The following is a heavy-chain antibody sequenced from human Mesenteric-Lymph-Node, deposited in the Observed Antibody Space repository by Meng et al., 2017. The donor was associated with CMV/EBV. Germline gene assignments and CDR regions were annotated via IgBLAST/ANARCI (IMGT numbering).Heavy chain of an antibody. J-gene: IGHJ4*02. Sequence: SVKVSCKASVGTFSSYAISWVRQAPGQGLEWMGGIIPIFGTANYAQKFQGRVTITTDESTSTAYMELSSLRSEDTAVYYCARGRVGVRHSVFGPYDYWGQGTLVTVSS. CDR2: IIPIFGTA. V-gene: IGHV1-69*05. CDR3: ARGRVGVRHSVFGPYDY. CDR1: VGTFSSYA. D-gene: IGHD2-15*01.